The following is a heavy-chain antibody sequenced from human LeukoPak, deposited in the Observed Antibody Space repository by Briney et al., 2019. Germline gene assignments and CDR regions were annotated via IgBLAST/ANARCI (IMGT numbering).Heavy chain of an antibody. Sequence: GGSLRLSCAASGFTFSSYEMNWVRQAPGKGLEWVSYISSSGSTIYYADSVKGRFTISRDNAKNTLYLQMNSLRAEDTAVYYCARDRSSYYDSSGGNWFDPWGQGTLVTVSS. J-gene: IGHJ5*02. CDR2: ISSSGSTI. V-gene: IGHV3-48*03. CDR1: GFTFSSYE. D-gene: IGHD3-22*01. CDR3: ARDRSSYYDSSGGNWFDP.